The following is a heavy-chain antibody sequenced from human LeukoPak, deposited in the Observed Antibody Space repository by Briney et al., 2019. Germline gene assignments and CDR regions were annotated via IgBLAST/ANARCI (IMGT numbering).Heavy chain of an antibody. J-gene: IGHJ3*02. CDR2: MFYSGST. V-gene: IGHV4-39*07. CDR1: GGSISSSSYY. CDR3: ARASSSWYGDVGNDAFDI. Sequence: SETLSLTCTVSGGSISSSSYYWGWIRQPPGKGLEWIGSMFYSGSTYYNPSLKSRVTILVDKSKNQFSLKLSSVTAADTAVYYCARASSSWYGDVGNDAFDIWGQGTMVTVSS. D-gene: IGHD6-13*01.